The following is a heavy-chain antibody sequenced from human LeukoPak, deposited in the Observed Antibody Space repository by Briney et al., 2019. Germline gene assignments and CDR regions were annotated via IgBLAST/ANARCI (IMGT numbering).Heavy chain of an antibody. V-gene: IGHV4-39*01. D-gene: IGHD2-2*01. CDR1: GGSISSSSYY. CDR2: IYYSGST. CDR3: ARHPYIVVVPAAKVVYAFDI. Sequence: PSETLSLTCTVSGGSISSSSYYWGWIRQPPGKGLEWIGSIYYSGSTYYNPSLKSRVTISVDTSKNQFSLKLSSVTAADTAVYYCARHPYIVVVPAAKVVYAFDIWGQGTMVTVSS. J-gene: IGHJ3*02.